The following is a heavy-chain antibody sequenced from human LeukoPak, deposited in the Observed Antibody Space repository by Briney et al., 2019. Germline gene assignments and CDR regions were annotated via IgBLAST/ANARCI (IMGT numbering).Heavy chain of an antibody. CDR3: ARRGPSAGMYGMDV. J-gene: IGHJ6*02. V-gene: IGHV1-2*02. CDR2: INPNSGGT. D-gene: IGHD6-13*01. CDR1: GYTFTGYY. Sequence: GASVKVSCKASGYTFTGYYMHWVRQAPGQGLEWMGWINPNSGGTNYAQKLQGRVTMTTDTSTSTAYMELRSLRSDDTAVYYCARRGPSAGMYGMDVWGQGTTVTVSS.